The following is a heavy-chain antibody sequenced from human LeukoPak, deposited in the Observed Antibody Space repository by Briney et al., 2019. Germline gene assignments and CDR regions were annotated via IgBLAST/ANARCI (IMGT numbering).Heavy chain of an antibody. D-gene: IGHD2-2*02. CDR2: MNPNSGNT. J-gene: IGHJ5*02. Sequence: ASVKVSCKASGYTFTSYDINWVRQATGQGLEWMGWMNPNSGNTGYAQKFQGRVTITRNTSISTAYMELSSLRSEDTAVYYCARGGYCSSTSCYTGDWFDHWGQGTLVTVSS. V-gene: IGHV1-8*03. CDR1: GYTFTSYD. CDR3: ARGGYCSSTSCYTGDWFDH.